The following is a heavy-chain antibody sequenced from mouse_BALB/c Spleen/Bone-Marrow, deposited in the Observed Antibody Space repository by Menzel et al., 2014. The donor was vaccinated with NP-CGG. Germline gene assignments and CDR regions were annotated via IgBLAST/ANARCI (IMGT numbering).Heavy chain of an antibody. J-gene: IGHJ3*01. CDR3: ARGVDDYSWFAY. V-gene: IGHV5-6-3*01. CDR1: GFTFSSYG. D-gene: IGHD2-3*01. Sequence: EVQVVESGGGLVQPGGSLKLSCTASGFTFSSYGLSWVRPTPDKRLELVATINRNGGTNSYPDSVKGRFTISRDNAKNTLYLQMSSLKSEDTALYYCARGVDDYSWFAYWGQGTLVTVSA. CDR2: INRNGGTN.